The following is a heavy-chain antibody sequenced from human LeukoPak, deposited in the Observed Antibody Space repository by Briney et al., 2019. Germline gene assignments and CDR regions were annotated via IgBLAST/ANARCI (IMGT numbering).Heavy chain of an antibody. CDR1: GGTFSSYA. Sequence: ASVKVSCKASGGTFSSYAISWVRQAPGQGLEWMGWINTNTGNPTYAQGFTGRFVFSLDTSVSTAYLQISSLKAEDTAVYYCARDPMYSSSFWYFDLWGRGTLVTVSS. CDR2: INTNTGNP. V-gene: IGHV7-4-1*02. J-gene: IGHJ2*01. CDR3: ARDPMYSSSFWYFDL. D-gene: IGHD6-19*01.